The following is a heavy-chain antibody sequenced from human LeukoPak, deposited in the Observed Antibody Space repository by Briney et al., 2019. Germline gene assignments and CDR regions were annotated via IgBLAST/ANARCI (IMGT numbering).Heavy chain of an antibody. J-gene: IGHJ1*01. CDR3: ATYSSLNRREFQY. Sequence: GGSLRLSCAASGFTFDDYGMSWVRQAPGKGLEWVSGINWNGGSTGYADSVKGRFTISRDNAKNSLYLQMNSLRAEDTAVYYCATYSSLNRREFQYWGQGTLLTVSS. CDR1: GFTFDDYG. V-gene: IGHV3-20*04. CDR2: INWNGGST. D-gene: IGHD3-22*01.